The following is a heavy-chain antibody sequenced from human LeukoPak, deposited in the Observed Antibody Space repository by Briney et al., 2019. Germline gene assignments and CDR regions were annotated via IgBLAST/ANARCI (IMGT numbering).Heavy chain of an antibody. J-gene: IGHJ4*02. CDR3: ARTPRNVWSGYHFDY. CDR1: GASISTNDYY. V-gene: IGHV4-39*07. Sequence: SETLSLICTVSGASISTNDYYWGWLRQPPGKGPEWIGNIYYGGSTFYNPSLKSRVTMSVHTSNNHFSLNLSSVTAADTAVYYCARTPRNVWSGYHFDYWGQGTLVTVSS. CDR2: IYYGGST. D-gene: IGHD3-3*01.